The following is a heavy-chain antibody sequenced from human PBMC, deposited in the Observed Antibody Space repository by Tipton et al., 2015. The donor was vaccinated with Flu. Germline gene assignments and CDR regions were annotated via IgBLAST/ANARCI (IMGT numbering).Heavy chain of an antibody. V-gene: IGHV4-38-2*02. CDR2: IHRTGTT. D-gene: IGHD2/OR15-2a*01. CDR3: AKDKNEFYAFEN. CDR1: GYSISSGYY. Sequence: TLSLTCSVSGYSISSGYYWGWVRRPPGEGLEWIGNIHRTGTTYFNPSLTSRVTLSVDTSKNQFSLRLTSVTAADTAVYYCAKDKNEFYAFENWAQGTLVTVSS. J-gene: IGHJ4*02.